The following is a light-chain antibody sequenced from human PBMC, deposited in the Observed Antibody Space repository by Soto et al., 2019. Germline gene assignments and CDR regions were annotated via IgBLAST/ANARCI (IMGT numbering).Light chain of an antibody. CDR1: QNIGRW. V-gene: IGKV1-5*01. J-gene: IGKJ1*01. CDR3: QQYNLHSPAT. Sequence: DIQMTQSPSSLSASVGDRVTITCRASQNIGRWLAWYQQKSGKAPKLMIYDVSTLLSGVPSRFSGSGSGTEFTLTITSLQPDDFTTYYCQQYNLHSPATFGPGTLVEIK. CDR2: DVS.